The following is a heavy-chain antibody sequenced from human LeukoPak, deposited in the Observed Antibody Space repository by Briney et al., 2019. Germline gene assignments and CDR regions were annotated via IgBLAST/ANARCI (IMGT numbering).Heavy chain of an antibody. CDR3: ASEVYSKGNY. CDR2: ISSSSSTI. Sequence: GGSLRLSCVASGFIFGSYSMNWVRQAPGKGLEWVSYISSSSSTIYYADSVKGRFTISRDNAKNSLYLQMNSLRAEDTAVYYCASEVYSKGNYWGQGTLVTVSS. V-gene: IGHV3-48*01. D-gene: IGHD4-11*01. CDR1: GFIFGSYS. J-gene: IGHJ4*02.